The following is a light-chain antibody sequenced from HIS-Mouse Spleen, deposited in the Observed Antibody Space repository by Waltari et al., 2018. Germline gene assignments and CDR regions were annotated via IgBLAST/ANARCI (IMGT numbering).Light chain of an antibody. CDR2: RNN. V-gene: IGLV1-47*01. CDR3: AAWDDSLSGRV. J-gene: IGLJ3*02. Sequence: QSVLTQPPSASGTPGQRVTISCSGSSSNIGSNYVYWYQQLPGTAPKPLIYRNNPRPSGAPDRFSGSKSGTSASLAISGLRSEDEADYYCAAWDDSLSGRVFGGGTKLTVL. CDR1: SSNIGSNY.